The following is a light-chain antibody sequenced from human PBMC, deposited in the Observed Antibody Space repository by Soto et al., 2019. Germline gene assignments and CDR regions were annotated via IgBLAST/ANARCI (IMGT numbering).Light chain of an antibody. J-gene: IGKJ1*01. CDR1: QSVSSNY. Sequence: EIVLTQSPGTLSLSPGERATLSCRASQSVSSNYLAWYQQKPGQAPRFLIYSASSRATGIPDRFSGSGSGTDFTLTSSRLEPEDFAVYYCQQYGSSPTFGQGTKVEIK. CDR2: SAS. CDR3: QQYGSSPT. V-gene: IGKV3-20*01.